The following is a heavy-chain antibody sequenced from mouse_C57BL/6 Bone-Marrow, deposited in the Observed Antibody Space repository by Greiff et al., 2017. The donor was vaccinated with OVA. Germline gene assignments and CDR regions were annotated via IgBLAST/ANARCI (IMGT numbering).Heavy chain of an antibody. CDR2: INPNYGTT. V-gene: IGHV1-39*01. CDR3: AKDSFSFAY. CDR1: GYSFTDYN. J-gene: IGHJ3*01. D-gene: IGHD2-12*01. Sequence: EVQLQQSGPELVKPGASVKISCKASGYSFTDYNMNWVKQSNGKSLEWIGVINPNYGTTSSNQKLKGKATLTVDQSSSTASLRLNSRTSEDSAVYYCAKDSFSFAYWGQGTLVTVSA.